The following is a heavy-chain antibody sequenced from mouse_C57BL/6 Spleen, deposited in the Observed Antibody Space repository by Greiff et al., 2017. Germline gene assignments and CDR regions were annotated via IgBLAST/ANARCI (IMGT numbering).Heavy chain of an antibody. D-gene: IGHD2-3*01. V-gene: IGHV1-26*01. J-gene: IGHJ4*01. CDR2: INPNNGGT. Sequence: EVQLQQSGPELVKPGASVKISCKASGYTFTDYYMNWVKQSHGKSLEWIGDINPNNGGTSYNQKFKGKATLTVDKSSSTAYMELRSLTSEDSAVYYCARWLLPSYYAMDYWGQGTSVTVSS. CDR3: ARWLLPSYYAMDY. CDR1: GYTFTDYY.